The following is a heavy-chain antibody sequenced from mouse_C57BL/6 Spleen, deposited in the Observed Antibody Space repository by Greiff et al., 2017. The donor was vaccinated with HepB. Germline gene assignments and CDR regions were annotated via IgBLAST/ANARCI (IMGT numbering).Heavy chain of an antibody. Sequence: EVQLVESGGGLVKPGGSLKLSCAASGFTFSDYGMHWVRQAPEKGLEWVAYISSGSSTIYYADTVKGRFTISRDNAKNTLFLQMTSLRSEDTAMYYCASNDYDYYYAMDYWGQGTSVTVSS. V-gene: IGHV5-17*01. J-gene: IGHJ4*01. CDR3: ASNDYDYYYAMDY. CDR2: ISSGSSTI. CDR1: GFTFSDYG. D-gene: IGHD2-4*01.